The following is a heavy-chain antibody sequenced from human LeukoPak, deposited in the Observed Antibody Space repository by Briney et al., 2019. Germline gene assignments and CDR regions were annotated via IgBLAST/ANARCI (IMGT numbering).Heavy chain of an antibody. CDR2: ISSSGSTI. J-gene: IGHJ4*02. CDR3: AKEGGSYWGTVGFDY. V-gene: IGHV3-48*03. Sequence: GGSLRLSCAASGFIFSSYEMNWVRQAPGKGLEWVSYISSSGSTIYYADSVKGQFTISRDNAKNSLYLQMNSLRAEDTAVYYCAKEGGSYWGTVGFDYWGQGTLVTVSS. D-gene: IGHD1-26*01. CDR1: GFIFSSYE.